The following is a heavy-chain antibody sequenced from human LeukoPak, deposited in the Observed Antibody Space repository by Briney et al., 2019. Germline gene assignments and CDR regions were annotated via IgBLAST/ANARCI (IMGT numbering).Heavy chain of an antibody. D-gene: IGHD5-12*01. CDR3: ARRGRDGYKGFDY. V-gene: IGHV3-21*01. Sequence: GGSLRLSCAASGFTFSSYSMNWVRQAPGKGLEWVSSISSSSSYIYYADSVVGRFTISRDNAKNSLYLQMNSLRAEDTAVYYCARRGRDGYKGFDYWGQGTLVTVSS. CDR2: ISSSSSYI. CDR1: GFTFSSYS. J-gene: IGHJ4*02.